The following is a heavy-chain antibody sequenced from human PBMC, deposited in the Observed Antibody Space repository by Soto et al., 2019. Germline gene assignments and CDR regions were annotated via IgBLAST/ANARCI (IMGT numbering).Heavy chain of an antibody. V-gene: IGHV4-39*01. J-gene: IGHJ4*02. CDR1: GGTISSSSYY. CDR2: IYYSGST. Sequence: SETLSLTCTVSGGTISSSSYYWGWIRQPPGKGLEWIGSIYYSGSTYYNPSLKSRVAISVDTSKNQFSLKLSSVTAADTAVYYCARHTPAISISDHWGQGTLVTVSS. D-gene: IGHD2-15*01. CDR3: ARHTPAISISDH.